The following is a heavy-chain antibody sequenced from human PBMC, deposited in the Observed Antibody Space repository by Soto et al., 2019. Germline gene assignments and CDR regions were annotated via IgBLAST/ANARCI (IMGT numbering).Heavy chain of an antibody. V-gene: IGHV3-23*01. Sequence: GGSLRLSCAASGFTFSSYAMSWVRQAPGKGLEWVSAISGSGGSTYYADSVKGRFTISRDNTKNTLYLQMNSLRAEDTAVYYCAKDRYYDSSGYYYWGQGTLVTVSS. J-gene: IGHJ4*02. CDR2: ISGSGGST. CDR1: GFTFSSYA. CDR3: AKDRYYDSSGYYY. D-gene: IGHD3-22*01.